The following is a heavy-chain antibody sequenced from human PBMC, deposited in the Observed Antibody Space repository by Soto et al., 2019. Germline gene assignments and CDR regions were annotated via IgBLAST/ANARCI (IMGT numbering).Heavy chain of an antibody. J-gene: IGHJ3*02. CDR1: GGSISSGGYY. V-gene: IGHV4-31*03. D-gene: IGHD5-12*01. Sequence: QVQLQESGPGLVKPSQTLSLTCTVSGGSISSGGYYWSWIRQHPGKGLEWIGYIYYSGSTYYNPSRKSRVTMSVDKSKNQFSLKLSSVTAADMAVYYCARDRDGYKPDAFDIWGQGTMVTVSS. CDR2: IYYSGST. CDR3: ARDRDGYKPDAFDI.